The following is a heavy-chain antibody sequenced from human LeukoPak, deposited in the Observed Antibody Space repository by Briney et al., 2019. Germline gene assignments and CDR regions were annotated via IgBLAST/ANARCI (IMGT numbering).Heavy chain of an antibody. J-gene: IGHJ6*03. CDR2: IKQDGSEK. V-gene: IGHV3-7*01. CDR1: GFTFSSYW. D-gene: IGHD4-23*01. CDR3: ARDGDTVLTRGYYYYMDV. Sequence: PGGSLRLSCAASGFTFSSYWMSWVRQAPRKGLEWVANIKQDGSEKYYVDSVKGRFTISRDNARNSLYLQMNSLRAEDTALYYCARDGDTVLTRGYYYYMDVWGKGTTVTVSS.